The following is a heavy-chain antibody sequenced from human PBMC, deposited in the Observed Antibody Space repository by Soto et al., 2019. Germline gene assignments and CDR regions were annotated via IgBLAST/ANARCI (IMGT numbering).Heavy chain of an antibody. CDR1: GFPFSNQW. J-gene: IGHJ5*01. D-gene: IGHD1-26*01. Sequence: PGGSLRLSCAGSGFPFSNQWMNSDHQAPGKGLEWVANIKADGSEKYYVDSVKGRFTISRDNAKNSLYLQMNGLRAEDTAVYYCARASGVDSWGQGTLVTVSS. CDR3: ARASGVDS. CDR2: IKADGSEK. V-gene: IGHV3-7*03.